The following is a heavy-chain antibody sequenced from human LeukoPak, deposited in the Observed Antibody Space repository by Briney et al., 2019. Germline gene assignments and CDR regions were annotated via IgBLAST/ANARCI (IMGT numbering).Heavy chain of an antibody. V-gene: IGHV5-51*01. Sequence: GESLKISCKGSGYTFTSYWIAWVRQMPGKGLDCMGIIYPGDSDTRYSPSFQGQVTISADESISTAYLQWNSLKASDTAMYYCAGLNDGSAGYWGQGTLVTVSS. J-gene: IGHJ4*02. D-gene: IGHD3-10*01. CDR3: AGLNDGSAGY. CDR2: IYPGDSDT. CDR1: GYTFTSYW.